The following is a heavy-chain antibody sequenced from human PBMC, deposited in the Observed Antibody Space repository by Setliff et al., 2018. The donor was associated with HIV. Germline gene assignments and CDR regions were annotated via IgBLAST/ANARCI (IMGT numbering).Heavy chain of an antibody. CDR1: GFTFSSYA. D-gene: IGHD3-22*01. V-gene: IGHV3-9*01. CDR2: ISWQRGTL. Sequence: GGSLRLSCAASGFTFSSYAMSWVRQVPGKGLEWVSGISWQRGTLGYADSVKGRFTISRDNAKDSLYLQMDSLTTEDTALYYCVKDGSRYFDSTGYYPFDSWGQGTMVTVSS. J-gene: IGHJ4*03. CDR3: VKDGSRYFDSTGYYPFDS.